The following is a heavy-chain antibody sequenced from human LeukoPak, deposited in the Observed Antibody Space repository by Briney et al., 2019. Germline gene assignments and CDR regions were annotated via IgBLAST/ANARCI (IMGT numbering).Heavy chain of an antibody. CDR3: ARQVVATIFGVVHFDY. J-gene: IGHJ4*02. CDR2: FYPGDSDT. Sequence: GESLKISCKGSGYSFISYWIGWVRQMPGKGREWLGIFYPGDSDTRYSPSFQGQVTISADKSISTAYLQWSSLKASDTAMYYCARQVVATIFGVVHFDYWGQGTLVTVSS. CDR1: GYSFISYW. V-gene: IGHV5-51*01. D-gene: IGHD3-3*01.